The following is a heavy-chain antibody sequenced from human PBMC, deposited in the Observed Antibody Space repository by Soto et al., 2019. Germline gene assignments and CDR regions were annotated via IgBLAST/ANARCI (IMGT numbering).Heavy chain of an antibody. V-gene: IGHV4-34*01. CDR3: ARGLRASFGVRLLYYYYGMDV. J-gene: IGHJ6*02. Sequence: SETLSLTCAVHGGSLSDYYWGWIRQPPGKGLECIGEISHSGSTNYNWSLKSRVTISVDTSKNQFSLKLNSVTAADTAVYYCARGLRASFGVRLLYYYYGMDVWGQGTTVTVSS. D-gene: IGHD3-10*01. CDR1: GGSLSDYY. CDR2: ISHSGST.